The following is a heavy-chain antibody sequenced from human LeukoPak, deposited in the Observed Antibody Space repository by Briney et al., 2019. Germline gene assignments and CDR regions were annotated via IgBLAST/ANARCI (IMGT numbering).Heavy chain of an antibody. V-gene: IGHV1-3*01. CDR1: GYTFTSYA. CDR3: ASGDLRYFDWLPIPSYYGMDV. CDR2: INAGNGNT. J-gene: IGHJ6*02. Sequence: ASVKVSCKASGYTFTSYAMHWVRQAPGQRLEWMGWINAGNGNTKYSQKFQGRVTITRDTSASTAYMELSSLRSEDTAVYYCASGDLRYFDWLPIPSYYGMDVWGQGTTVTVSS. D-gene: IGHD3-9*01.